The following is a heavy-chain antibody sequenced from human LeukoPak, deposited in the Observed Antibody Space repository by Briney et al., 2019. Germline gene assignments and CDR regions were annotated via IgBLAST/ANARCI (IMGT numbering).Heavy chain of an antibody. D-gene: IGHD2-15*01. Sequence: AGGSLRLACGASGLTFSRCWKQWVRHAGGRGGVWVSRINTDGSITSYADSVKGRFTISRDNAKSTLYLQMNSLRAEDMAVYYCARDLSAPGYWGQGTLVTVSS. CDR2: INTDGSIT. CDR1: GLTFSRCW. V-gene: IGHV3-74*01. J-gene: IGHJ1*01. CDR3: ARDLSAPGY.